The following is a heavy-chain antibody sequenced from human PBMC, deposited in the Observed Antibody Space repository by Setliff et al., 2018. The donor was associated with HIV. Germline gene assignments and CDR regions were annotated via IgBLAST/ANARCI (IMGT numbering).Heavy chain of an antibody. V-gene: IGHV4-59*08. J-gene: IGHJ4*02. Sequence: SETLSLTCTVSRGSISTYYWSWIRQPPGKGLEWIGYISYSGSTNYNPSLKSRLTISLDTSKNQFSLKLSSVTAADTAVYYCASLPPLYDSSGYYFDYWGQGTLVTVSS. CDR1: RGSISTYY. CDR2: ISYSGST. D-gene: IGHD3-22*01. CDR3: ASLPPLYDSSGYYFDY.